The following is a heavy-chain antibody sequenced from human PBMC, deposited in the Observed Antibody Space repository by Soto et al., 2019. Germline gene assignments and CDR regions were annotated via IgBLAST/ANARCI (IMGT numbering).Heavy chain of an antibody. D-gene: IGHD4-4*01. CDR1: GFSFPIFA. V-gene: IGHV3-23*01. CDR2: ISNSGGST. J-gene: IGHJ6*02. CDR3: AKDAYTNYYYYGMDV. Sequence: EVQLLESGGGLAQPGGSLRLSCAASGFSFPIFAMNWVRQAPGKGLEWVSNISNSGGSTYYADSVKGRFIISRDNSKNTVYLEMNRLRVEDTARYYCAKDAYTNYYYYGMDVWGHGTTVTVSS.